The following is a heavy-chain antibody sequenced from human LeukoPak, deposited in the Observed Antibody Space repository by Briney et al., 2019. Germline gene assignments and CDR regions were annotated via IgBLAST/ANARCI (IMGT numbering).Heavy chain of an antibody. CDR3: AKDRDNGQRPDSYDSNGYYDY. Sequence: SETLSLTCAVYGESFSGYYWSWIRQPPGKGLEWIGEINHSGSTNYNPSLKSRVTISVDTSKNQFSLKLSSVTAEDTAVYYCAKDRDNGQRPDSYDSNGYYDYWGQGTLVTVSS. D-gene: IGHD3-22*01. CDR1: GESFSGYY. V-gene: IGHV4-34*01. J-gene: IGHJ4*02. CDR2: INHSGST.